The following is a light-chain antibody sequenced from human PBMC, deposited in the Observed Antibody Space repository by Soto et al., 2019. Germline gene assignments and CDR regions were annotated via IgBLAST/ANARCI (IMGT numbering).Light chain of an antibody. CDR2: NAS. V-gene: IGKV3-20*01. J-gene: IGKJ1*01. CDR3: QQNDSSPSWT. CDR1: QIVSSNY. Sequence: EIVLTQSPGTLSLSPGERATLSCLASQIVSSNYLAWYQQKPGQAPRLLISNASRRATGIPDRFSGSGSATDFTLTIAGLEPEDFAMYYCQQNDSSPSWTFGQGTKVDIK.